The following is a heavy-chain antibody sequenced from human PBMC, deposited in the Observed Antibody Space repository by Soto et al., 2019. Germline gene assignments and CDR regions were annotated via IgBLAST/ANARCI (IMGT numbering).Heavy chain of an antibody. D-gene: IGHD5-18*01. CDR3: ARSGYSFAWGY. Sequence: EVQLVESGGGLIPPGGSLRLSCAASGFLVNSAYMTWVRQAPGKGLEWLSMINSDGSTLYAESVKGRFTIPKDNPTNRLDLQMNSLRAEDTAMYYCARSGYSFAWGYWGQGTLVIVTS. J-gene: IGHJ4*02. CDR2: INSDGST. V-gene: IGHV3-53*01. CDR1: GFLVNSAY.